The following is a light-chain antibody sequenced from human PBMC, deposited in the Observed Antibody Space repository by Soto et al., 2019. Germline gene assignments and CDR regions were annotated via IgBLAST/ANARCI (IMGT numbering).Light chain of an antibody. CDR2: EVN. J-gene: IGLJ2*01. V-gene: IGLV2-8*02. Sequence: QSALTQPPSASRSPGQSVTISCTGTSSDGGAYNYVSWYQRHPGKAPKLIIYEVNKRPSGVPDRFSGSKSGNTASLTVSGLQAEDEADYYCSAYGGSNNYVLFGGGTKLTVL. CDR3: SAYGGSNNYVL. CDR1: SSDGGAYNY.